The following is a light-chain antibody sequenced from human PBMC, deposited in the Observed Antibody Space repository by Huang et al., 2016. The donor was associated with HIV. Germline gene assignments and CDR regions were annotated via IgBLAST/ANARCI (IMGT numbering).Light chain of an antibody. V-gene: IGKV3-15*01. Sequence: EIVMTQSPATLSVSPGERATLSCRASQSVRNTLAWYQKKPGQAPRLLIYDASIMATGIPARFSGSGSGTEFTLTISSLQSEDFAVYYCQQYNNGPPWTFGQGTKVEIK. CDR3: QQYNNGPPWT. J-gene: IGKJ1*01. CDR2: DAS. CDR1: QSVRNT.